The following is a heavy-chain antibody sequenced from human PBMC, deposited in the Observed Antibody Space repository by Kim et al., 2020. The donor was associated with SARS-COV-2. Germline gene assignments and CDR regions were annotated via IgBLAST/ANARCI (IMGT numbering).Heavy chain of an antibody. CDR3: ASRFSGRNGFDY. J-gene: IGHJ4*02. D-gene: IGHD5-12*01. V-gene: IGHV4-31*02. Sequence: YYNPSLKSRVTISVDTSKNQFSLKLSSVTAADTAVYYCASRFSGRNGFDYWGQGTLVTVSS.